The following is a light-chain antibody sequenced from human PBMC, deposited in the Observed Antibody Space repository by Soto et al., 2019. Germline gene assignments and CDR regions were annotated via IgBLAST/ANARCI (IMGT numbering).Light chain of an antibody. J-gene: IGKJ2*01. Sequence: DIQMTQSPSTLSASVGDRVTITCRASQSISSWLAWYQQKQGKAPKLLIYDASSLESGVPSRFRGSGSGTEFNLTISSLQPDAFATYYCHQYNSYPYPFGQGTKLEIK. CDR2: DAS. V-gene: IGKV1-5*01. CDR1: QSISSW. CDR3: HQYNSYPYP.